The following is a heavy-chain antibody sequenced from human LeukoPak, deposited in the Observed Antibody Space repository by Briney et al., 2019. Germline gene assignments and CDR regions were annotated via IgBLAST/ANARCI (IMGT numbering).Heavy chain of an antibody. J-gene: IGHJ1*01. CDR1: GGSISSSNW. CDR3: ARSEVARGMVRGVAN. V-gene: IGHV4-4*02. D-gene: IGHD3-10*01. CDR2: IYHSGST. Sequence: SGTLSLTCAVSGGSISSSNWWSWVRQPPGKGLEWIGEIYHSGSTNYNPSLKSRVTISVDKSKNQFSLKLSSVTAADTAVYYCARSEVARGMVRGVANWGQGTLVTVSS.